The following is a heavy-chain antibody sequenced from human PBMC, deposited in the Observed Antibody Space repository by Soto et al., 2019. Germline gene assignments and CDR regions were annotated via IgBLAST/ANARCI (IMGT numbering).Heavy chain of an antibody. CDR3: SALSPVGGGSNSDSFDI. V-gene: IGHV3-23*01. D-gene: IGHD3-16*01. Sequence: GGSLRLSCAASGFTFSSYAMSWVRQAPGKGLEWVSAISGSGGSTYYADSVKGRFTISRDNSKNTLYLQMNSLRAEDTAVYYCSALSPVGGGSNSDSFDIWGQGTMVTVSS. J-gene: IGHJ3*02. CDR1: GFTFSSYA. CDR2: ISGSGGST.